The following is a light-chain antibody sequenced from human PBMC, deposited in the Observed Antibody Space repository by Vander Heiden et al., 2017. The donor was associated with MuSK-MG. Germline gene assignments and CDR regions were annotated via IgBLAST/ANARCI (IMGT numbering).Light chain of an antibody. Sequence: QSALTQPASVSVSPGQSITISCTGTSSDVGGYNYVSWYQQQPGKAPKLMIYEVSNRPSGVSNRFSGSKSGNTASLTISGLQAEDEADYYCSSYTSSSTLGFGGGTKLTVL. CDR2: EVS. CDR3: SSYTSSSTLG. V-gene: IGLV2-14*01. J-gene: IGLJ2*01. CDR1: SSDVGGYNY.